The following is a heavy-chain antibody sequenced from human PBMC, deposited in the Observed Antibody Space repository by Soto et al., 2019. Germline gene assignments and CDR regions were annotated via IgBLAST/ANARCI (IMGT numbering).Heavy chain of an antibody. Sequence: GGSLRLSCAASGFTFSSYAMSWVRQAPGKGLEWVSAISGSGGSTYYADSVKGRFTISRDNSKNTLYLQMNSLRAEDTAVYYYAKDLYSSSWYVLFDYWGRGTLVTVSS. V-gene: IGHV3-23*01. J-gene: IGHJ4*02. CDR3: AKDLYSSSWYVLFDY. CDR1: GFTFSSYA. CDR2: ISGSGGST. D-gene: IGHD6-13*01.